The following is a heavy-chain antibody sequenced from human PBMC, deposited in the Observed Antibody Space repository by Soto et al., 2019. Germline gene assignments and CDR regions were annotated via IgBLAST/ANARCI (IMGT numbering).Heavy chain of an antibody. CDR1: GGTFSSYA. Sequence: QVQLVQSGAEVKKPGSSVKVSCKASGGTFSSYAISWVRQAPGQGLEWMGGIIPIFGTANYAQKFQGRVTITADESTSTAYMGLSSLRSEDTAVYYCASKPPSEREDIVVVPAAASNYYYYGMDVWGQGTTVTVSS. D-gene: IGHD2-2*01. CDR2: IIPIFGTA. J-gene: IGHJ6*02. V-gene: IGHV1-69*01. CDR3: ASKPPSEREDIVVVPAAASNYYYYGMDV.